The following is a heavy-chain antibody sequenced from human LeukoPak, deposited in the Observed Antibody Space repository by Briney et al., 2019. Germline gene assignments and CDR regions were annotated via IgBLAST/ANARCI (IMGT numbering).Heavy chain of an antibody. CDR1: GYTLTELS. D-gene: IGHD5-18*01. CDR2: FDPEDGET. Sequence: ASVKVPCKVSGYTLTELSMHWVRQAPGKGLEWMGGFDPEDGETIYAQKFQGRVTMTEDTSTDTAYMELSSLRSEDTAVYYCATDPWSERDSYGYSADYWGQGTLVTVSS. J-gene: IGHJ4*02. V-gene: IGHV1-24*01. CDR3: ATDPWSERDSYGYSADY.